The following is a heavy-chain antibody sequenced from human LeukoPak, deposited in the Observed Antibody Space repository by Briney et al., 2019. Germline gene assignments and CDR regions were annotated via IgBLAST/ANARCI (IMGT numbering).Heavy chain of an antibody. J-gene: IGHJ4*02. CDR1: GFTFSSYG. V-gene: IGHV3-33*06. D-gene: IGHD3-22*01. CDR2: IWYDGSNK. Sequence: PGGSLRLFCAVSGFTFSSYGMHSVRQAPGKGLEWVAVIWYDGSNKYYADSVKGRFTISRDNSKNTLYLQMNSLRAEDTAVYYCAKDWRYYDSSGSLGLPDYWGQGTLVTVSS. CDR3: AKDWRYYDSSGSLGLPDY.